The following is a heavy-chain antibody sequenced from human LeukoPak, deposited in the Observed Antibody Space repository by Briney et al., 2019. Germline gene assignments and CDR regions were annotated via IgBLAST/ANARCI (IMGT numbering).Heavy chain of an antibody. CDR1: GFTFSSYS. V-gene: IGHV3-21*01. J-gene: IGHJ6*03. Sequence: GGSLRLSCAASGFTFSSYSMNWVRQAPGKGLEWVSSISSSSSYIYYADSVKGRFTISRDNAKNSLYLQMNSLRAEDTAVYYCARCSANGFWSGYYDYYYYYMDVWAKGPRSPSP. D-gene: IGHD3-3*01. CDR2: ISSSSSYI. CDR3: ARCSANGFWSGYYDYYYYYMDV.